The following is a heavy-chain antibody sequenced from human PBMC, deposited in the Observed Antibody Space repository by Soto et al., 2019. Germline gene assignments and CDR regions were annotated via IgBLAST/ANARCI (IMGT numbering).Heavy chain of an antibody. CDR1: GVSIHNSHSF. V-gene: IGHV4-39*01. CDR2: VYYSGGA. Sequence: SETLSLTCAVSGVSIHNSHSFWGWIRQPPGKGLEFIANVYYSGGAHYNPSFKSRVTISVDTATNQVSLRMSSVTAADTAVYFCGRVVEGATRHTDFDSWGQGTLVTVS. CDR3: GRVVEGATRHTDFDS. D-gene: IGHD2-21*01. J-gene: IGHJ5*01.